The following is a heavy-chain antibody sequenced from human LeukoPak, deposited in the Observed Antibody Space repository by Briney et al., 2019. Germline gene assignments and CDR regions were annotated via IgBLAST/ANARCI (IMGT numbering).Heavy chain of an antibody. CDR1: GFIFSNFG. J-gene: IGHJ6*03. D-gene: IGHD6-19*01. CDR2: ISYDGSNK. Sequence: GGSLRLSCAASGFIFSNFGMHWVRQAPGKGLDWVALISYDGSNKYYADSVKGRFAISRDNARNSLYLQMSSLRVEDTAVYYCAKTSSGWYSTYYYYYMDVWGKGTTVTISS. V-gene: IGHV3-30*18. CDR3: AKTSSGWYSTYYYYYMDV.